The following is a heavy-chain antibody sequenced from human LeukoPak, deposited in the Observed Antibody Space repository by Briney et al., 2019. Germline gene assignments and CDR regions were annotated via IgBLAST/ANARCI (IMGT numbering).Heavy chain of an antibody. J-gene: IGHJ4*02. V-gene: IGHV3-23*01. CDR2: ISGSGGST. D-gene: IGHD2-2*01. CDR3: AKNLQDIGVVPASIFYYFYY. CDR1: GFTFSSYA. Sequence: GGSLRLSCAASGFTFSSYAMSWVRQAPGKGLEWVSAISGSGGSTYYADSVKGRFTISRDNSKNTLYLQMNSLRAEDTAVYYCAKNLQDIGVVPASIFYYFYYWGQGTLVTVSS.